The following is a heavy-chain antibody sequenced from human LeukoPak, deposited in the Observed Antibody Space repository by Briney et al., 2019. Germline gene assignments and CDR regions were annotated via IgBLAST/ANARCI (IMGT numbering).Heavy chain of an antibody. Sequence: PGGSLRLSCAASGFTFSSYSMNWVRQAPGKGLEWVSYISASGTTVYYADSVRGRFTISRDNAKNSLYLQMNSLRDEDTAVYYCARFPSSGWSNFDYWGQGTLVTVSS. CDR3: ARFPSSGWSNFDY. CDR1: GFTFSSYS. D-gene: IGHD6-19*01. CDR2: ISASGTTV. J-gene: IGHJ4*02. V-gene: IGHV3-48*02.